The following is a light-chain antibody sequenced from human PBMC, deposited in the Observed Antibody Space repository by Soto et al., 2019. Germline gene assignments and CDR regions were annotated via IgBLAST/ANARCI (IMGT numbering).Light chain of an antibody. CDR3: GSYTSSSTFV. J-gene: IGLJ1*01. Sequence: QSALTQPASVSGSPGQSITISCTGTSSDVGRYNYVSWYQQHPGKAPKLMIYEVNNRPSGVSDRFSGSKSGNTASLTISGLQAEDGSDYYCGSYTSSSTFVFGTGTKLTVL. CDR1: SSDVGRYNY. CDR2: EVN. V-gene: IGLV2-14*01.